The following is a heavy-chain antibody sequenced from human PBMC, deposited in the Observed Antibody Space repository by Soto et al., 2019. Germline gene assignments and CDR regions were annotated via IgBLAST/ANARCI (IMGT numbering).Heavy chain of an antibody. CDR1: GFTFSSYS. CDR3: AKRTVGRKPFDY. J-gene: IGHJ4*02. D-gene: IGHD2-8*02. V-gene: IGHV3-23*01. CDR2: ISGDGAYI. Sequence: EVQLLESGGGFVQPGGSLRLSCAASGFTFSSYSMTWVRQAPGKGLEWVSIISGDGAYIYYADSVKGRFTISRDNSKNTLFLQMNSLRADDTAIYYCAKRTVGRKPFDYWGQGILVTVSS.